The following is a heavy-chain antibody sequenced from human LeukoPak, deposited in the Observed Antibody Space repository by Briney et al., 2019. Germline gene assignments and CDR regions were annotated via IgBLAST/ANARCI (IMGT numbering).Heavy chain of an antibody. CDR3: ARDTDAGFDP. CDR1: GGSISSSSHY. D-gene: IGHD4-11*01. Sequence: SETLSLTCTVSGGSISSSSHYWGWIRQPPGKGLAWIGSIYYSGSTYYNPSLKSRVSISIDTSKKQLSLKLSCVTAADTAVYYCARDTDAGFDPWGQGTLVTVSS. V-gene: IGHV4-39*07. J-gene: IGHJ5*02. CDR2: IYYSGST.